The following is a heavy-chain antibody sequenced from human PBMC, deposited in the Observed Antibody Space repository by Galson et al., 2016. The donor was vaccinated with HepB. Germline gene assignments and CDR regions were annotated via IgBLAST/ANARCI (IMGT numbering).Heavy chain of an antibody. J-gene: IGHJ4*02. V-gene: IGHV5-51*01. CDR1: GYTFSNYW. D-gene: IGHD6-13*01. CDR3: ARRVNSWSHHDY. Sequence: QSGAEVKKPGESLRISCNGSGYTFSNYWIGWVRQMPGKGLEWMGVIYPGDSDTRYSPSFQGQVTISVDKSIATAYLQWSSLEASDTAIDFCARRVNSWSHHDYWGQGTLVTVSA. CDR2: IYPGDSDT.